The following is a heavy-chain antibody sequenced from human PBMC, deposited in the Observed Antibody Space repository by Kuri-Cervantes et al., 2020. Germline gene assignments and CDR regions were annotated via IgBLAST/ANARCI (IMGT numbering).Heavy chain of an antibody. Sequence: GGSLRLSCAASGFTFSDFYMSWIRQAPGKGLEWVTFAPSDGSNKHYADSVKGRFTISRDNSKNTLYLQMNSLRAEDTAVYYCARVTLRGNWFDPWGQGTLVTVSS. CDR1: GFTFSDFY. D-gene: IGHD3-16*01. J-gene: IGHJ5*02. V-gene: IGHV3-30*03. CDR2: APSDGSNK. CDR3: ARVTLRGNWFDP.